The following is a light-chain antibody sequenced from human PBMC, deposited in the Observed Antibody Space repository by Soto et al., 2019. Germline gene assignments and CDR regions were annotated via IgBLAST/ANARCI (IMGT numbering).Light chain of an antibody. J-gene: IGLJ2*01. CDR3: SSYAGSKNYVV. V-gene: IGLV2-8*01. Sequence: QSVLTQPPSASGSPGQSVTISCTGTSSDVGGHNYVSWYQHQPGKAPRLMIYEVTKRPSGVPDRFSGSKSGNTASLTVSGLQAEDEADYYCSSYAGSKNYVVFGGGTKVTVL. CDR2: EVT. CDR1: SSDVGGHNY.